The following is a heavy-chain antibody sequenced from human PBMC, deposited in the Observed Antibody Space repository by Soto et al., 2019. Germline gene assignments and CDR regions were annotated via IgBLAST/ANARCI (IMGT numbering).Heavy chain of an antibody. V-gene: IGHV3-23*01. CDR3: AKDQVEYCSAASCFGAFDY. CDR2: ISGSGATI. CDR1: GFSIRNYA. D-gene: IGHD2-2*01. Sequence: GGSLRLSCGASGFSIRNYAMSWVRQAPGKGLEWVSVISGSGATIYYAGSVKGRFSISRDSLKNTVYLQMNSLRPEDTAVYYCAKDQVEYCSAASCFGAFDYWGQGTLVTVSS. J-gene: IGHJ4*02.